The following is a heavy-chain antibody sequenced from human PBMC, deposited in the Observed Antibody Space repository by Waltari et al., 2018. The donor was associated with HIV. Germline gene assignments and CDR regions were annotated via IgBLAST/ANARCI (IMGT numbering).Heavy chain of an antibody. CDR3: ARDGGRSRAFDS. CDR2: INTNTGSP. CDR1: RSTVTSND. V-gene: IGHV7-4-1*02. J-gene: IGHJ4*02. Sequence: QVQLFQSECALKKPGASVTVSCKASRSTVTSNDINWVRQAPGQGLEWMGWINTNTGSPMYAQGFTGRFVFSLDTSVSTAFLQISALKADDTAVYFCARDGGRSRAFDSWGQGTLVTVSS. D-gene: IGHD3-16*01.